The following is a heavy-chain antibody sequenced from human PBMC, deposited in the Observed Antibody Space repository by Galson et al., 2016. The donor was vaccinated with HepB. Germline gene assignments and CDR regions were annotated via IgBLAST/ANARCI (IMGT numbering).Heavy chain of an antibody. D-gene: IGHD3-10*01. V-gene: IGHV2-5*01. J-gene: IGHJ4*02. CDR2: IYWNDDK. CDR3: AHRRTSADYGSGKDHYFDY. CDR1: GFSLSSSGVG. Sequence: PALVKPTQTLTLTCTFSGFSLSSSGVGVGWIRQSPGKALEWLALIYWNDDKRYSPSLKSRLTITKDTSKNRVVLTLTNIDPVDTATYYCAHRRTSADYGSGKDHYFDYWGQGTLVTVSS.